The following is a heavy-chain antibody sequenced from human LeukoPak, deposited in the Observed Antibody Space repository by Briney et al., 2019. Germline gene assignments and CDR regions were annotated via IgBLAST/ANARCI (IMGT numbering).Heavy chain of an antibody. D-gene: IGHD6-19*01. CDR3: ARVAAAVAGTVDHDY. V-gene: IGHV3-13*01. Sequence: GGSLRLSCAACGFPFSSYDMHWVRQATGKGLEWVSAIGTAGDTYYPGSVKGRFTIYRDNAKHTLYLQINSLRAEDTAVYYCARVAAAVAGTVDHDYWGQGTLVTVSS. CDR1: GFPFSSYD. CDR2: IGTAGDT. J-gene: IGHJ4*02.